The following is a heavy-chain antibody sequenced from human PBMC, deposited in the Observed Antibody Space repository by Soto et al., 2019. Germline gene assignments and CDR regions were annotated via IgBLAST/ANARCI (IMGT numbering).Heavy chain of an antibody. J-gene: IGHJ6*02. D-gene: IGHD3-22*01. CDR3: ARDRGAPTHSSGYLYYYYGMDV. V-gene: IGHV4-31*03. CDR1: GGSISSGGYY. CDR2: IYYSGST. Sequence: SETLSLTCTVSGGSISSGGYYWSWIRQHPGKGLEWIGYIYYSGSTYYNPSLKSRVTISVDTSKNQFSLKLSSVTAADTAVYYCARDRGAPTHSSGYLYYYYGMDVWGQGTTVTVSS.